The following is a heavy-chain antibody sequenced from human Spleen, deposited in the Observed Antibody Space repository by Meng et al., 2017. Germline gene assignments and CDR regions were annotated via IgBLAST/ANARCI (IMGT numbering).Heavy chain of an antibody. V-gene: IGHV4-34*01. CDR2: INHRGST. CDR3: ARIGYSSGWYPSDY. CDR1: SRSFTYYY. J-gene: IGHJ4*02. D-gene: IGHD6-19*01. Sequence: SETLSLTCAVYSRSFTYYYWSWIRQPPGKGLEWIGEINHRGSTNYNPSLKSRVTISVDTSKNQVSLKLSSVTAADTAVYYCARIGYSSGWYPSDYWGQGTLVTVSS.